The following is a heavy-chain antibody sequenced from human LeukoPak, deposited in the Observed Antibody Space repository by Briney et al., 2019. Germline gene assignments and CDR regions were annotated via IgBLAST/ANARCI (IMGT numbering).Heavy chain of an antibody. J-gene: IGHJ6*03. D-gene: IGHD5-12*01. V-gene: IGHV4-4*07. CDR1: GGSISSYY. CDR3: ARSGYDYYYYYYMDV. Sequence: SETLSLXCTVSGGSISSYYWSWIRQPAGKGLEWIGRIYTSGSTNYNPSLKSRVTMSVDTSKNQFSLKLSSVTAADTAVYYCARSGYDYYYYYYMDVWGKGTTVTVSS. CDR2: IYTSGST.